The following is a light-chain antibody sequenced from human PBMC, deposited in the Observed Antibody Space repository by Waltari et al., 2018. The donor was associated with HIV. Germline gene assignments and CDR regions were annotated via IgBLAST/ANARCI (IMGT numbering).Light chain of an antibody. CDR1: SCDVGGYTL. V-gene: IGLV2-23*02. CDR3: CAYAGSTTYVI. J-gene: IGLJ2*01. CDR2: EVS. Sequence: QSALTQPASVSGSPGQSITISCTGTSCDVGGYTLVSWYQQHPGKAPKLMIYEVSKRPSGVSNRFSGSKSGNTASLTISGLQAEDEADYYCCAYAGSTTYVIFGGGTKLTVL.